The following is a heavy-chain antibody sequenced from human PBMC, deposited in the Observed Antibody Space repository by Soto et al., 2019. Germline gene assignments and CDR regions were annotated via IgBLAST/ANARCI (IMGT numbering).Heavy chain of an antibody. J-gene: IGHJ5*02. CDR1: GGTFTSYG. CDR2: ISAYNGNT. Sequence: ASVKVSCKASGGTFTSYGISWVRQAPGQGLEWMGWISAYNGNTNYAQKLQGRVTMTTDTSTSTAYMELRSLRSDDTAVYYCARDVWETTVTTIDWFDPWGQGTLVTVSS. D-gene: IGHD4-17*01. V-gene: IGHV1-18*01. CDR3: ARDVWETTVTTIDWFDP.